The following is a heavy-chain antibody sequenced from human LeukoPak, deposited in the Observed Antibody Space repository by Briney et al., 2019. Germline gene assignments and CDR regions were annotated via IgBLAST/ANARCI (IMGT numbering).Heavy chain of an antibody. V-gene: IGHV1-69*05. CDR2: IIPIFGTA. Sequence: ASVKDSCKASGGTFSSYAISWVRQAPGQGLEWMGGIIPIFGTANYAQKVQGRVTITTDESTSTAYMELSSLRSEDTAVYYCARGPLPCSGGSCYRIFDYWGQGTLVTVSS. CDR1: GGTFSSYA. D-gene: IGHD2-15*01. CDR3: ARGPLPCSGGSCYRIFDY. J-gene: IGHJ4*02.